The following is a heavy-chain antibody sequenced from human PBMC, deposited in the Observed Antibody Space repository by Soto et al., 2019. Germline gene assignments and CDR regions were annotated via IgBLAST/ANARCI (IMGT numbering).Heavy chain of an antibody. J-gene: IGHJ4*02. V-gene: IGHV1-69*02. D-gene: IGHD2-15*01. CDR1: GGTFSSYS. Sequence: GASVKVSCKASGGTFSSYSISWVRQAPGQGPEWMGRIIPILGIANYAQKFQGRVTITADKSTSTAYMELSSLRSEDTAVYYCARTCSGGSCHFAYWGQGTLVTVSS. CDR2: IIPILGIA. CDR3: ARTCSGGSCHFAY.